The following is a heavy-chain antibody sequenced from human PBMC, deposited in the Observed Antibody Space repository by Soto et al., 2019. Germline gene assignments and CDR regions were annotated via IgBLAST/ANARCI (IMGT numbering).Heavy chain of an antibody. J-gene: IGHJ4*02. Sequence: GSLRLSCAASGCSFSSYAMNWVRQAPGKGLEWVAVISYDGSNKYYADSVKGRFTISRDNSKNTLYLQMNSLRAEDTAVYYCARDRKQQLTFDYWGQGTLVTVS. CDR3: ARDRKQQLTFDY. CDR1: GCSFSSYA. CDR2: ISYDGSNK. D-gene: IGHD6-13*01. V-gene: IGHV3-30-3*01.